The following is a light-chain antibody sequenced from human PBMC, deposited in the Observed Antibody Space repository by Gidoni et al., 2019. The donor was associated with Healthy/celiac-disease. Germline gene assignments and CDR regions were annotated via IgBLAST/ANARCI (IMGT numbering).Light chain of an antibody. CDR1: QCVSSY. CDR3: QQRSNWPIT. V-gene: IGKV3-11*01. Sequence: EIVLTQSPATLSLSPGERATLPCRASQCVSSYLAWYQQKPGQAPRLLIYDASNRATGIPARFSGSGSGTDFTLTISSLEPEDFAVYYWQQRSNWPITFGQGTRLEIK. CDR2: DAS. J-gene: IGKJ5*01.